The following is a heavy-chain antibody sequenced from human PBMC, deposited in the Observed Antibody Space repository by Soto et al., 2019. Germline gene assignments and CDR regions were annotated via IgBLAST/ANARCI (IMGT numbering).Heavy chain of an antibody. CDR1: GFTFSSYS. CDR3: ARDRLVAATSAPPYCYYGMDV. V-gene: IGHV3-21*01. D-gene: IGHD2-15*01. Sequence: GGSLRLSFATSGFTFSSYSMNWVRHAPGMGLEWVSSISSSSRYIYYADSVRGRFTISRDNAKNSLYLQINSLRAEDTAVYYCARDRLVAATSAPPYCYYGMDVWGQGTTVTVSS. CDR2: ISSSSRYI. J-gene: IGHJ6*01.